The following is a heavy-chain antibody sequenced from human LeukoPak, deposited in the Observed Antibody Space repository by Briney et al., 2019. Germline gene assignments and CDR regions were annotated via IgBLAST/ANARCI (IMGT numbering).Heavy chain of an antibody. CDR2: ISGGGGST. D-gene: IGHD5-18*01. J-gene: IGHJ4*02. CDR3: AKVDGYSYGNIDY. V-gene: IGHV3-23*01. Sequence: GGSLRLSCAASGFTFSSYATSWVRQAPGKGLEWVSAISGGGGSTYYADSVKGRFTISRDNSKNTLYLQMNSLRAEDTAVYYCAKVDGYSYGNIDYWGQGTLVTVSS. CDR1: GFTFSSYA.